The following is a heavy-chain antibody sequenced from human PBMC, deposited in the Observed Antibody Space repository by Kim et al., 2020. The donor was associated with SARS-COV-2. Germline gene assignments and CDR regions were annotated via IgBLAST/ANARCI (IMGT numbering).Heavy chain of an antibody. CDR2: ISYDGSNK. V-gene: IGHV3-30-3*01. Sequence: GGSLRLSCAASGFTFSSYAMHWVRQAPGKGLEWVAVISYDGSNKYYADSVKGRFTISRDNSKNTLYLQMNSLRAEDTAVYYCAGDGYLDYWGQGTLVTVSS. CDR1: GFTFSSYA. CDR3: AGDGYLDY. J-gene: IGHJ4*02.